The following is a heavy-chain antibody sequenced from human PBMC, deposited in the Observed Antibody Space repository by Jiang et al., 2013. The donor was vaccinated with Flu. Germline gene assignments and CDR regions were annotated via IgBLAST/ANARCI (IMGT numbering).Heavy chain of an antibody. CDR2: IIPILGIA. CDR1: SSYA. CDR3: ARDHRDYYDSSGAFDI. J-gene: IGHJ3*02. Sequence: SSYAISWVRQAPGQGLEWMGRIIPILGIANYAQKFQGRVTITADKSTSTAYMELSSLRSEDTAVYYCARDHRDYYDSSGAFDIWGQGTMVTVSS. V-gene: IGHV1-69*04. D-gene: IGHD3-22*01.